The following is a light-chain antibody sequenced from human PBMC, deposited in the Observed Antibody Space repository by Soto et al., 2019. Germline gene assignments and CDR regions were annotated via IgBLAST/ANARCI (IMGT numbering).Light chain of an antibody. CDR3: QQYGSSPIT. CDR1: QSVSSSY. CDR2: GAS. V-gene: IGKV3-20*01. J-gene: IGKJ5*01. Sequence: FVLAQYPGTLALSRGERATLSCRPSQSVSSSYLAWYQHRPGQAPRLLIFGASSRATGIPDRFSGTGPGTDFTLTISRLEPEDFAVYYCQQYGSSPITFGQGTRLEIK.